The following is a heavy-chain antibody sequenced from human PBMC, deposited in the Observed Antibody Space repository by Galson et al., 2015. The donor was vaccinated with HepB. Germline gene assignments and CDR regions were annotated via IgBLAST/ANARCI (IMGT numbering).Heavy chain of an antibody. Sequence: SLRLSCAASGFTFSSYAMHWVRQAPGKGLEWVAVISYDGSNKYYADSVKGRFTISRDNSKNTLYLQMNSLRAEDTAVYYCARIQRRGSGSHFDYWGQGTLVTVSS. CDR3: ARIQRRGSGSHFDY. V-gene: IGHV3-30-3*01. CDR1: GFTFSSYA. D-gene: IGHD3-10*01. CDR2: ISYDGSNK. J-gene: IGHJ4*02.